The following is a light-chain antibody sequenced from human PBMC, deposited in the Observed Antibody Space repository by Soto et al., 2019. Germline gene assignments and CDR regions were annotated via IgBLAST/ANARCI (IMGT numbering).Light chain of an antibody. J-gene: IGKJ1*01. CDR3: QHCNSYSEA. Sequence: DIQMTQSPSTLSGSVGDRVTITCRASQTISSWLAWYQQKPGKAPKLLIYKASTLKSGVPSRFSGSGSGREFTLTISSLQPDDFATYYCQHCNSYSEAFGQGTKVELK. CDR2: KAS. V-gene: IGKV1-5*03. CDR1: QTISSW.